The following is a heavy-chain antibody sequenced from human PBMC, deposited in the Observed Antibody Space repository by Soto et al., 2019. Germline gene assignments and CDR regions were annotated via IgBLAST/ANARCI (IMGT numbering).Heavy chain of an antibody. CDR1: GFTFRSFT. Sequence: QVELVESGGGVVQPGRSLSVSCAASGFTFRSFTMHWVRQAPGKGLEWVATISYDGSKAYYADSVRGRFTISRDNSNNTLFLQMNALRDEDTAIYYCAKVGSFYVPRSPFDSWGRGIVVTVSS. CDR3: AKVGSFYVPRSPFDS. D-gene: IGHD1-26*01. J-gene: IGHJ4*02. V-gene: IGHV3-30*04. CDR2: ISYDGSKA.